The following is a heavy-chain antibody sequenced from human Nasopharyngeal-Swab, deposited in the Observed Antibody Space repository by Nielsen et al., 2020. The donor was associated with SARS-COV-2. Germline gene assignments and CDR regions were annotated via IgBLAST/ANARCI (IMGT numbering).Heavy chain of an antibody. V-gene: IGHV7-4-1*02. CDR2: INTNTGNP. CDR1: GYTFTSYA. J-gene: IGHJ5*02. CDR3: ARGRYCTNGVCQDRGSWFDP. Sequence: ASGKVSCKAYGYTFTSYAMNWVRQAPGQGLEWMGWINTNTGNPTHAQGFTGRFVFSLDTSVSTAYLQISSLKAEDTAVYYCARGRYCTNGVCQDRGSWFDPWGQGTLVTVSS. D-gene: IGHD2-8*01.